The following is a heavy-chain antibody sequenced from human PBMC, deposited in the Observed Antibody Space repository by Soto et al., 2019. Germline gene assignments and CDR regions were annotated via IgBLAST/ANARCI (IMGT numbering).Heavy chain of an antibody. CDR3: ARHLTYCSAGSCYSDFPYYGMDV. Sequence: PSETLSLTCTVSGGSISSSSYYWGWIRQPPGKGLEWIGSIFYSGSTYYNPSLKXRVTISVVTSKKQFSLKLSSVTAADTAVYYCARHLTYCSAGSCYSDFPYYGMDVWGQGTTVTVSS. J-gene: IGHJ6*02. D-gene: IGHD2-15*01. CDR2: IFYSGST. CDR1: GGSISSSSYY. V-gene: IGHV4-39*01.